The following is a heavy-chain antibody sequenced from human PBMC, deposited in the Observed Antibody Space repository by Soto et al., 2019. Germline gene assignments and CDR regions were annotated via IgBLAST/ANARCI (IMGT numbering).Heavy chain of an antibody. V-gene: IGHV3-7*05. D-gene: IGHD2-2*01. CDR1: EFTFSSYW. Sequence: EVQLVESGGGLVQPGGSLRLSCAASEFTFSSYWMNWVRQAPGKGLEWVANIKEDGSEKYYLDSVKGRFTIARDNAKNSRNLQMNSLRGEDTAVYYCARDLGAPGRGSAVGSSYHYGRDVWGKGTTVTVSS. J-gene: IGHJ6*04. CDR3: ARDLGAPGRGSAVGSSYHYGRDV. CDR2: IKEDGSEK.